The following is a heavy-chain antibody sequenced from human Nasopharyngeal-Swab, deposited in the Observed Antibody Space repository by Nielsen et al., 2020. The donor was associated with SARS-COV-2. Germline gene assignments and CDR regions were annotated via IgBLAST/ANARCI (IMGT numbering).Heavy chain of an antibody. CDR1: GGTFSSYA. Sequence: SVKVSCKASGGTFSSYAISWVRQAPGQGLEWMGRFIPILGIANYAQKFQGRVTITADKSTSTAYMELSSLRSEDTAVYYCARGDSYGASWYFDLWGRGTLVTVSS. CDR3: ARGDSYGASWYFDL. D-gene: IGHD5-18*01. V-gene: IGHV1-69*04. J-gene: IGHJ2*01. CDR2: FIPILGIA.